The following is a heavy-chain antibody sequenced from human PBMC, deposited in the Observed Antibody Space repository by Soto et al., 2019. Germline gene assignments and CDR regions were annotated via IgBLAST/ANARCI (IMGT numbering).Heavy chain of an antibody. V-gene: IGHV1-46*03. CDR1: GYTFTSYY. CDR2: INPSGGST. D-gene: IGHD4-17*01. J-gene: IGHJ4*02. CDR3: ARGLTVTGFDY. Sequence: QVQMVQSGAEVKKPGASVKVSCKTSGYTFTSYYIHWVRQAPGQGLEWMGIINPSGGSTSYAQKLQGRVIMPRDTSTSTVYMELSSLRSEDTAVYYCARGLTVTGFDYWGQGTLVTVSS.